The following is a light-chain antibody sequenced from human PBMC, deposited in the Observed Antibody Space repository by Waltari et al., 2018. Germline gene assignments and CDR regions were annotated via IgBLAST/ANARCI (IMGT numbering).Light chain of an antibody. J-gene: IGLJ1*01. CDR2: GVT. Sequence: QSALTQPASVSGSPGQSITISCTGTSSDVGIYDLVSWYQQYPCRAPKLMIYGVTNRPSGMSNRVSVSKSGNTASLTISGLQPEDEADYYCCSFAGRTSLLYVFGTGTKVTVL. CDR3: CSFAGRTSLLYV. V-gene: IGLV2-23*02. CDR1: SSDVGIYDL.